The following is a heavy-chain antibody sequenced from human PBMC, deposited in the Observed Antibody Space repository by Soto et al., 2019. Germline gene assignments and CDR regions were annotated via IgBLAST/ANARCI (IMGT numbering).Heavy chain of an antibody. CDR2: ISGSGGST. CDR1: GFTFSSYA. V-gene: IGHV3-23*01. CDR3: AKDSLSLEWLFDY. J-gene: IGHJ4*02. Sequence: GGSLRLSCAASGFTFSSYAMSWVRQAPGKGLEWVSAISGSGGSTYYADSVKGRFTISRDNSKNTLYLQMNSLRAEDTAIYYCAKDSLSLEWLFDYWGQGTLVTVSS. D-gene: IGHD3-3*01.